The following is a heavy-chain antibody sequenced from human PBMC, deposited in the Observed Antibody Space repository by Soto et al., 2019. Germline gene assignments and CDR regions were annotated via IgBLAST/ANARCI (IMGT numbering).Heavy chain of an antibody. J-gene: IGHJ3*02. V-gene: IGHV1-58*01. Sequence: SVKVSCKASGFTFTSSAVQWVRQARGRRLEWIGWIVVGSGNTNYAQKFQEGVTITRDMSTSTAYMELSSLRSEDTAVYYCAAESVVVTRDAFDIWGQGTMVTVSS. CDR3: AAESVVVTRDAFDI. CDR2: IVVGSGNT. CDR1: GFTFTSSA. D-gene: IGHD3-22*01.